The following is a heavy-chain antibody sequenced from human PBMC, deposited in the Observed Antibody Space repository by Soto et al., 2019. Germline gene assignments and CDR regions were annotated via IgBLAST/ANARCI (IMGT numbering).Heavy chain of an antibody. J-gene: IGHJ4*02. D-gene: IGHD4-17*01. CDR1: GGSFSGYY. Sequence: SETLSLTCAVYGGSFSGYYWSWIRQPPGKGLEWIGEINHSGSTNYNPSLKSRVTISVDTSKNQFSLKLSSVTAADTAVYYCARGSNYGGKPFDYWGQGTLVTVSS. V-gene: IGHV4-34*01. CDR3: ARGSNYGGKPFDY. CDR2: INHSGST.